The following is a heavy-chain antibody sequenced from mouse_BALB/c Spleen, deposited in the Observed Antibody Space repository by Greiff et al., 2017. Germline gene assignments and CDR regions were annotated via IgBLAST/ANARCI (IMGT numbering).Heavy chain of an antibody. Sequence: EVKVVESGGGLVQPGGSRKLSCAASGFTFSSFGMHWVRQAPEKGLEWVAYISSGSSTIYYADTVKGRFTISRDNPKNTLFLQMTSLRSEDTAMYYCARYGNYDYYAMDYWGQGTSVTVSS. CDR2: ISSGSSTI. J-gene: IGHJ4*01. D-gene: IGHD2-1*01. V-gene: IGHV5-17*02. CDR3: ARYGNYDYYAMDY. CDR1: GFTFSSFG.